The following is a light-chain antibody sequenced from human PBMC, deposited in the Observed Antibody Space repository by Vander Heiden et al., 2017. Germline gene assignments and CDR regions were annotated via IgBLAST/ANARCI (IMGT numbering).Light chain of an antibody. CDR3: RSYDSGPYV. J-gene: IGLJ1*01. CDR1: SSNIGAGYD. V-gene: IGLV1-40*01. CDR2: GNN. Sequence: QPVLTQPPSASGAPGQRVTISCTGTSSNIGAGYDVYWYQQLPGTAPKLLIYGNNDRPSGVPDRFSGSKSGTSASLAITGLQAEDEADYYCRSYDSGPYVFGTGTRVTVL.